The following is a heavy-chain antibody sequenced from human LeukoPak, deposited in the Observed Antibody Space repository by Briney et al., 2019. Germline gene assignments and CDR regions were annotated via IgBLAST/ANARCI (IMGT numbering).Heavy chain of an antibody. CDR3: ARDNSGVLDY. Sequence: SQTLSLTCTVAGGFISSGGYYWSWIRQCPGKGLEWIGYIYYTGNTYYNPSLKSRVAISVDTSKNQFSLKLTSVTAVDTAVYYCARDNSGVLDYWGQGTLVTVSS. CDR2: IYYTGNT. CDR1: GGFISSGGYY. D-gene: IGHD3-10*01. V-gene: IGHV4-31*03. J-gene: IGHJ4*02.